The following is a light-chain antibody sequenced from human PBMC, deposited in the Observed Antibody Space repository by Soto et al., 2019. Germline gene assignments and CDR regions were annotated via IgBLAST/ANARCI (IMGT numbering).Light chain of an antibody. Sequence: ALTQSPGTRSLSPGESATLFCSASQSVSSSYLAWYQQKPGQAPRLLIYRASSRATGIPVRFSGSGSGTEFTLTISSLQSEDFAVYYCQQYDNWPLTFGGGTKVDI. J-gene: IGKJ4*01. CDR2: RAS. V-gene: IGKV3-20*01. CDR1: QSVSSSY. CDR3: QQYDNWPLT.